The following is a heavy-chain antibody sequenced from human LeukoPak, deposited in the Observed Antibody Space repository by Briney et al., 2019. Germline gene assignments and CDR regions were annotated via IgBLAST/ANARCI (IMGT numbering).Heavy chain of an antibody. CDR1: GYTFTSYD. V-gene: IGHV1-8*01. CDR2: MNPNSGNT. J-gene: IGHJ4*02. D-gene: IGHD6-19*01. CDR3: ASIPFVTGIAVAGGDY. Sequence: ASVKVSCKATGYTFTSYDINWVRQATGQGLEWMGWMNPNSGNTGYAQKFQGRVTMTRNTSISTAYMELSSLRSEDTAVYYCASIPFVTGIAVAGGDYWGQGTQVTVSS.